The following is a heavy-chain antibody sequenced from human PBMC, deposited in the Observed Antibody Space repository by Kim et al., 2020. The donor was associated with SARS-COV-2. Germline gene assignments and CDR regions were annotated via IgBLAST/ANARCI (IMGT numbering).Heavy chain of an antibody. Sequence: GGSLRLSCAASGFTFSSYGMHWVRQAPGKGLEWVAVIWYDGSNKYYADSVKGRFTISRDNSKNTLYLQMNSLRAEDTAVYYCAGDPGSGSYWANWFDPWGQGTLVTVSS. V-gene: IGHV3-33*01. J-gene: IGHJ5*02. CDR1: GFTFSSYG. CDR2: IWYDGSNK. D-gene: IGHD3-10*01. CDR3: AGDPGSGSYWANWFDP.